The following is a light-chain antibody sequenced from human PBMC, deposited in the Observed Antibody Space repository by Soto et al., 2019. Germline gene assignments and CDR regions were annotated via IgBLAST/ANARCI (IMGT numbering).Light chain of an antibody. V-gene: IGLV2-11*01. Sequence: QSALTQPRSVSGSPGQSVTISCTGTSSDVAIYNYISWYRQHPGEAPKLMIHDVSERPSGVPDRFSGSKSGNTASLTISGLQAEDEADYYCCSYAGSYTFARNVFGTGTKLTVL. CDR3: CSYAGSYTFARNV. CDR2: DVS. J-gene: IGLJ1*01. CDR1: SSDVAIYNY.